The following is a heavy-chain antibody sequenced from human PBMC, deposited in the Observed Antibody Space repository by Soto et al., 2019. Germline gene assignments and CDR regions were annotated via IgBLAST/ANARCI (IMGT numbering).Heavy chain of an antibody. J-gene: IGHJ4*01. CDR3: ARDGRIQLSHGGYYCDY. D-gene: IGHD5-18*01. V-gene: IGHV3-30-3*01. CDR1: GFTFSSYA. Sequence: QVQLVESGGGVVQPGRSLRLSCAASGFTFSSYAMHWVRQAPGKGLEWVAVISSDGTNKYYADSVKGRFTISRDNSKSTLYLQMNSLRAEDTAVYYCARDGRIQLSHGGYYCDYWGHGTLVTVSS. CDR2: ISSDGTNK.